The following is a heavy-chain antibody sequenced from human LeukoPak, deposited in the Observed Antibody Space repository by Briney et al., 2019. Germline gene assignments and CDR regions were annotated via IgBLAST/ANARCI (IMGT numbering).Heavy chain of an antibody. Sequence: PSETLSLACTVSGGSISIIDYYWGWVRQSPGKGLEWIGSVYYSGSTYYHPSLKSRVAISVDTSKKQFSLELSSVTAADTAVYYCARHGTNHFYDYWGQGTLVTVSS. V-gene: IGHV4-39*01. CDR3: ARHGTNHFYDY. J-gene: IGHJ4*02. D-gene: IGHD1-26*01. CDR1: GGSISIIDYY. CDR2: VYYSGST.